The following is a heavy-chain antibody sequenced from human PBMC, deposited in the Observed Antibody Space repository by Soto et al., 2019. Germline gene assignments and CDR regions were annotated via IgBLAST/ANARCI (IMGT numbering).Heavy chain of an antibody. CDR3: ARDTWAGHYYFSNF. J-gene: IGHJ4*02. CDR1: GFNFGDFA. V-gene: IGHV3-49*04. Sequence: EQVVEAGGGLVQPGRSRRLSCTGSGFNFGDFAVTWVRQAPGKGLEWVGLIRSQNYGGTTDYAASVKGRFTISRDDSKSIAYLQMNSLKTEDTGVYHCARDTWAGHYYFSNFWGQGTLLTVSS. CDR2: IRSQNYGGTT. D-gene: IGHD3-10*01.